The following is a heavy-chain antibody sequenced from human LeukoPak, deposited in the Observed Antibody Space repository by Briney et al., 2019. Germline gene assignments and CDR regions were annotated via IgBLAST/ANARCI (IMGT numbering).Heavy chain of an antibody. D-gene: IGHD2-15*01. CDR2: IRYDGNNK. J-gene: IGHJ3*02. Sequence: PGGSLRLSCAASGFTFSDYSMHWVRQAPGKGLNWVAFIRYDGNNKYYADSVKGRFTISRDNAKNSVYLQMNSLRVEDTAVYYCARGYCSGGTCYYGDAFDIWGQGTTV. CDR3: ARGYCSGGTCYYGDAFDI. CDR1: GFTFSDYS. V-gene: IGHV3-30*02.